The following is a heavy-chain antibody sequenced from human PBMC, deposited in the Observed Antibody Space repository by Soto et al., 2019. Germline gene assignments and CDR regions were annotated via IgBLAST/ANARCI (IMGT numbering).Heavy chain of an antibody. D-gene: IGHD2-2*01. V-gene: IGHV1-18*01. J-gene: IGHJ4*02. CDR3: ARGVVFSTSCPFDY. CDR1: GYTFTGYG. CDR2: ISAYNGNT. Sequence: ASVKVSCKXSGYTFTGYGISWVRQAPGQGLEWMGWISAYNGNTNYAQKLQGRVTMTTDTSTSTAYMELRSLRSDDTAVYYCARGVVFSTSCPFDYWGQGTLVTVSS.